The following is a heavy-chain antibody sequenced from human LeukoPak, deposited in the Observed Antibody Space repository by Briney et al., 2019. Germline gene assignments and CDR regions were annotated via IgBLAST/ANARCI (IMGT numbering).Heavy chain of an antibody. D-gene: IGHD3-9*01. V-gene: IGHV1-24*01. CDR2: FDPEDGET. Sequence: GASVKVSCKVSGYTLTELSMHWVRQAPGKGLAWMGGFDPEDGETIYAQKFQGRVTMTEDTSTDTAYMELSSLRSEDTAVYYCATDPPYYDILTGYYGPNWFDPWGQGTLVTVSS. CDR1: GYTLTELS. CDR3: ATDPPYYDILTGYYGPNWFDP. J-gene: IGHJ5*02.